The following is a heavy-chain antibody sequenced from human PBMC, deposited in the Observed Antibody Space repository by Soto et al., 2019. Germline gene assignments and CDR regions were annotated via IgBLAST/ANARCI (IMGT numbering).Heavy chain of an antibody. D-gene: IGHD5-12*01. CDR2: ISGSGDKT. CDR1: GFTFSSFA. CDR3: AKDRDGYNLDPLDY. J-gene: IGHJ4*02. Sequence: EVQVLESGGGLVQPGGSLRLSCTASGFTFSSFAMNWLRQAPGKGLEWVSTISGSGDKTYYADSVRGRFAISRDNSKNTLYLKMNSLRAEDTAVYYCAKDRDGYNLDPLDYWGQGTLVTVSS. V-gene: IGHV3-23*01.